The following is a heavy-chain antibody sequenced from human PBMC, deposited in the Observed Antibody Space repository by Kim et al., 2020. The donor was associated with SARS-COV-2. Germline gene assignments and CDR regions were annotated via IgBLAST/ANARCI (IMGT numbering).Heavy chain of an antibody. D-gene: IGHD4-17*01. Sequence: SETLSLTCSVSGGSISSYYWSWILQPAGKGLEWIGRIYGTGNSNYNPSLNSRVSMSVDTSKNQFSLRLTSVTAADTAVYYCARGPTTVTTFPQFDHWGQGTLVTVSS. J-gene: IGHJ4*02. V-gene: IGHV4-4*07. CDR1: GGSISSYY. CDR3: ARGPTTVTTFPQFDH. CDR2: IYGTGNS.